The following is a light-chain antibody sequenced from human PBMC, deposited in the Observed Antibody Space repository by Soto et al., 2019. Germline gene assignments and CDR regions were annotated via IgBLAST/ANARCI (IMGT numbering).Light chain of an antibody. CDR2: AAS. CDR1: QNMTRY. Sequence: DIQMTQSPSSLYASEGDSITITCRPSQNMTRYLNWFQQKPGKAPKLLIYAASSLQSGVPSRFSGSASGAEFTLNISSLQPEDVATYYCQQSFSVPCTFGQGTKVEIK. CDR3: QQSFSVPCT. V-gene: IGKV1-39*01. J-gene: IGKJ1*01.